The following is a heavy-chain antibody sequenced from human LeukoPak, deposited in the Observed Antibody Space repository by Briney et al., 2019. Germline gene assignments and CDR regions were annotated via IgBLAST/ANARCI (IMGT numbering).Heavy chain of an antibody. CDR3: ASTGNPYCSGGSCYYYGMDV. V-gene: IGHV1-2*02. D-gene: IGHD2-15*01. Sequence: GASVKASCKASGYTFTGYYMHWVRQAPGQGLEWMGWINPNSGGTNYAQKFQGRVTMTRDTSISTAYMELSRLRSDDTAVYYCASTGNPYCSGGSCYYYGMDVWGQGTTVTVSS. CDR2: INPNSGGT. CDR1: GYTFTGYY. J-gene: IGHJ6*02.